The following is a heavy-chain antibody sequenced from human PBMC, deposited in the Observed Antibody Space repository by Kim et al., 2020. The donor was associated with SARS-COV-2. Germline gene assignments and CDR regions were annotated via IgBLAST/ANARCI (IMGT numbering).Heavy chain of an antibody. CDR2: T. J-gene: IGHJ4*02. D-gene: IGHD5-12*01. Sequence: TNYHPTLKSRVTMSVDTSTNQFSRSLTSVTPADTAVYYCARGGVATIWSYWGQGTLVTVSS. CDR3: ARGGVATIWSY. V-gene: IGHV4-59*09.